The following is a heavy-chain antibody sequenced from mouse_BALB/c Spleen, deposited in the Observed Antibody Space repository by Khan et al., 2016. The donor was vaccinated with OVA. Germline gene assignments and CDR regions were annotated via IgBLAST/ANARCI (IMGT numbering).Heavy chain of an antibody. CDR2: IYPGISDT. CDR1: GYSFTSYW. CDR3: TRSYDSYYFDY. D-gene: IGHD2-4*01. V-gene: IGHV1-5*01. Sequence: EVQLQQSGTVLARPGASVKMSCKASGYSFTSYWMHWVKQRPGLGLEWIGAIYPGISDTRYNQKFKGKAKLTAVTSATTAYMELSSLTNEDSAVYYGTRSYDSYYFDYWGQGTLLTVSA. J-gene: IGHJ2*01.